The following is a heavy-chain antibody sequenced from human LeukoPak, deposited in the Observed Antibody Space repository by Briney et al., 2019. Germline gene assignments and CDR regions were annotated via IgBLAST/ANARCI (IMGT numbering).Heavy chain of an antibody. V-gene: IGHV4-39*07. J-gene: IGHJ4*02. CDR1: GDSISSSSYY. D-gene: IGHD4-17*01. CDR3: ARDPDYGDDTGS. Sequence: ASETLSLTCTVSGDSISSSSYYWGWIRQPPGKGLEWIGSFYYSGSTFYNPSLESRVTISVDTSKNQFSLKLSSVTAADTAVYYCARDPDYGDDTGSWGQGTLVTVSS. CDR2: FYYSGST.